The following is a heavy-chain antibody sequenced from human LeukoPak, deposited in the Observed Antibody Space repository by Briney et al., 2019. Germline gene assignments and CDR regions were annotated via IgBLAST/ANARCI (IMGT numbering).Heavy chain of an antibody. D-gene: IGHD1-26*01. J-gene: IGHJ4*02. CDR3: ATGFIVGATTFID. Sequence: ASVKVSCKASGYTFTGYYMHWVRQAPGQGLEWMGWINPNSGGTNYAQKFQGRVPMTRDTSISTAYMELSRLRSDDTAVYYCATGFIVGATTFIDWGQGTLVTVSS. CDR1: GYTFTGYY. CDR2: INPNSGGT. V-gene: IGHV1-2*02.